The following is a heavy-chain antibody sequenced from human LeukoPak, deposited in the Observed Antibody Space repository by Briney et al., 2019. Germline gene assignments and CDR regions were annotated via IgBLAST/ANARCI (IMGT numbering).Heavy chain of an antibody. V-gene: IGHV1-2*02. CDR1: GYTFTGSY. Sequence: ASVKVSCKASGYTFTGSYMHWVREAPGQGFEWIGWISPASGATKYAQNFQGRVTLTTDTSITTAYMELSSLTSDDTASYYCLNEHGGWGQGTPVTVSS. CDR3: LNEHGG. J-gene: IGHJ4*02. CDR2: ISPASGAT. D-gene: IGHD1-1*01.